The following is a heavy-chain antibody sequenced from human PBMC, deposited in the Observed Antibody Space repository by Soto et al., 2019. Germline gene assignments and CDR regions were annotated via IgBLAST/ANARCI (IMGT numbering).Heavy chain of an antibody. Sequence: SETLSLTCTVSGGSVSTGSYYWTWIRQPPGKGLDWIGYIYFSGSTNYNPSLKSRVTISVDRSKNEFSLRLSSVTAADTAVYYCARATFIRIFYYDATDYYYFDYCGQGSMVIVSS. CDR1: GGSVSTGSYY. J-gene: IGHJ4*02. CDR3: ARATFIRIFYYDATDYYYFDY. D-gene: IGHD3-22*01. CDR2: IYFSGST. V-gene: IGHV4-61*01.